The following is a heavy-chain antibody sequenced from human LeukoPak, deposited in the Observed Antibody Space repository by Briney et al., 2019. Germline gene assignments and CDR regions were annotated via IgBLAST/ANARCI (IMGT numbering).Heavy chain of an antibody. J-gene: IGHJ6*02. D-gene: IGHD2-15*01. Sequence: GGSLRLSCAASGFTFSSYAMSWVRQAPGKGLEWVSAISGSGGSTYYADSVKGRFTISRDNSKNTLYLQMNSLRAEDTAVYHCAKDTRIYYYYGMDVWGQGTTVTVSS. CDR2: ISGSGGST. CDR1: GFTFSSYA. CDR3: AKDTRIYYYYGMDV. V-gene: IGHV3-23*01.